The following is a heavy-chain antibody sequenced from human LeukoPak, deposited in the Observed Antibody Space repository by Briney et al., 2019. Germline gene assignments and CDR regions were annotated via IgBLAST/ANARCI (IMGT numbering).Heavy chain of an antibody. CDR1: GFTFSTYF. V-gene: IGHV3-7*01. Sequence: PGGSLRLSCAASGFTFSTYFMSWVRQAPGKGLEWMANIKQDGSEKYYVDSVKGRFTVSRDNAKNSLYLQMNSLRAEDTAVYYCASGSDYGDLSPWWAFDIWGQGTMVTVSS. CDR2: IKQDGSEK. J-gene: IGHJ3*02. D-gene: IGHD4-17*01. CDR3: ASGSDYGDLSPWWAFDI.